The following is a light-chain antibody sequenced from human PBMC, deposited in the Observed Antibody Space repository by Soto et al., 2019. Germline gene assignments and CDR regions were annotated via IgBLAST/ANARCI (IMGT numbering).Light chain of an antibody. Sequence: DIKMNHSPSSLSASVWDRVAITARASQGIRNDLGWYQQKPGKAPKLLIYKASTLKSGVPSRFSGSGSGTEFTLTISSLQPDDFATYYCQHYNSYSEAFGQGTKVDIK. V-gene: IGKV1-5*03. CDR1: QGIRND. J-gene: IGKJ1*01. CDR2: KAS. CDR3: QHYNSYSEA.